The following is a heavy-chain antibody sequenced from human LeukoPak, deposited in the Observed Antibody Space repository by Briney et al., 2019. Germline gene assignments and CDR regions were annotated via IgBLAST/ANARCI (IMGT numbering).Heavy chain of an antibody. CDR2: ISYDGSNK. V-gene: IGHV3-30*03. J-gene: IGHJ3*02. CDR1: GFTFSSYG. CDR3: ARDSAFDI. Sequence: QTGGSLRLSCAASGFTFSSYGMHWARQAPGKGLEWVAVISYDGSNKYYADSVKGRFTISRDNSKNTLYLQMNSLRAEDTAVYYCARDSAFDIWGQGTMVTVSS.